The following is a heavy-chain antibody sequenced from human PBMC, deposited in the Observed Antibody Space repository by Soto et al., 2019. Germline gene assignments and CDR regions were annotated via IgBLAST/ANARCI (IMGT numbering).Heavy chain of an antibody. D-gene: IGHD2-8*01. CDR3: ARDPGVGLSARWFDP. CDR1: GGSLNNGNYY. J-gene: IGHJ5*02. Sequence: QVRLQESGPGLVKPSETLTLTCTVSGGSLNNGNYYWSWIRQPPGKALEWIGHIYYSGSSSYNPSLRSQVIISIDMSKRQFSLKLTSATAADTAVYFCARDPGVGLSARWFDPWGQGALITVAS. CDR2: IYYSGSS. V-gene: IGHV4-61*01.